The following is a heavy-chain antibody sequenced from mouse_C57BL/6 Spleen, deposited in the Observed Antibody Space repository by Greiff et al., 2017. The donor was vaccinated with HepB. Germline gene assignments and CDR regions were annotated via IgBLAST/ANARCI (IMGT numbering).Heavy chain of an antibody. V-gene: IGHV1-15*01. CDR3: TRSEDFYGSIYYAMDY. J-gene: IGHJ4*01. Sequence: VQLVESGAELVRPGASVTLSCKASGYTFTDYEMHWVKQTPVHGLEWIGAIDPETGGTAYNQKFKGKAILTADKSSSTAYMELRSLTSEDSAVYYCTRSEDFYGSIYYAMDYWGQGTSVTVSS. D-gene: IGHD1-1*01. CDR2: IDPETGGT. CDR1: GYTFTDYE.